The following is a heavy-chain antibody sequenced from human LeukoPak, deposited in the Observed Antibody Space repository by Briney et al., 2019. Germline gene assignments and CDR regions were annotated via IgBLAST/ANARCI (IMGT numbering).Heavy chain of an antibody. J-gene: IGHJ6*03. CDR3: ARGIMTPYYMDV. CDR1: GFTFSSYS. CDR2: ISSSSSYI. Sequence: GGSLRLSCAASGFTFSSYSMNWVRQAPGKGLEWVSFISSSSSYIYYADSVKGRFTISRDNAKNSLNLQMDSLRAEDTAVYYCARGIMTPYYMDVWGKGTTVTVSS. V-gene: IGHV3-21*01. D-gene: IGHD3-16*01.